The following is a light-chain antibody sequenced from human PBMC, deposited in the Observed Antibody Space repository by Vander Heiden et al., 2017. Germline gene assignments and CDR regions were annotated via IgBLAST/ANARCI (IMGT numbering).Light chain of an antibody. Sequence: DIQMTQSPSSLSASVGDRVTITCRASQSISSYLNWYQQKPGKAPKLLIYAASSLQSGVPSRFSGRGSGTDFTLTISSLQPEDFATYYCQQSYSTSPFTFGPGTKVDIK. J-gene: IGKJ3*01. CDR3: QQSYSTSPFT. CDR2: AAS. CDR1: QSISSY. V-gene: IGKV1-39*01.